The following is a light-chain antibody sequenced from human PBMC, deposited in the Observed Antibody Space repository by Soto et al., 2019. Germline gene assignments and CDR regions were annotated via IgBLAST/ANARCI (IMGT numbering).Light chain of an antibody. CDR1: SGHSSYS. J-gene: IGLJ2*01. V-gene: IGLV4-60*03. CDR2: VGGSGSY. CDR3: ETWDSTSV. Sequence: QPVLTQSSSASASLGSSVKLTCTLSSGHSSYSIAWHQQQPGKAPRYLMKVGGSGSYNKGSGIPDRFSGSSSGADRYLTISNLQSEDEADYYCETWDSTSVFGGGTKLTVL.